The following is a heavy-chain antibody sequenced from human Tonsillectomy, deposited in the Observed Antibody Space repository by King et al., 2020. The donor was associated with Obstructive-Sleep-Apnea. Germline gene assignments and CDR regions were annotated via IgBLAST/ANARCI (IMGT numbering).Heavy chain of an antibody. CDR1: GFTFNSYG. V-gene: IGHV3-30*18. J-gene: IGHJ5*02. Sequence: VQLVQSGGGVVQPGRSLRLSCAASGFTFNSYGMHWVRQAPGKGLEWLAVISYVGSNKNYADSVKGRFTISRDNSKNTLYLKMNSLRAEDTAMYYCAKNEASISAVSTDPIAWGQGTLVTVSS. CDR2: ISYVGSNK. D-gene: IGHD6-6*01. CDR3: AKNEASISAVSTDPIA.